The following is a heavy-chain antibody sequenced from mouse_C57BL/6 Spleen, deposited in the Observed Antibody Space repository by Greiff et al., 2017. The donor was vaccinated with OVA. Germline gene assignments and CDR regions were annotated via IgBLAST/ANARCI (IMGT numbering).Heavy chain of an antibody. CDR1: GYTFTDYE. CDR2: IDPETGGT. CDR3: TRRRGDSPFAY. V-gene: IGHV1-15*01. J-gene: IGHJ3*01. D-gene: IGHD3-3*01. Sequence: QVHVKQSGAELVRPGASVTLSCKASGYTFTDYEMHWVKQTPVHGLEWIGAIDPETGGTAYNQKFKGKAILTADKSSSTAYMELRSLTSEDSAVYYCTRRRGDSPFAYWGQGTLVTVSA.